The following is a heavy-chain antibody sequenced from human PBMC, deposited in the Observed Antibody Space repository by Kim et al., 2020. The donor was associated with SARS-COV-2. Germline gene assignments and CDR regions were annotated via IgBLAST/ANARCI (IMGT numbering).Heavy chain of an antibody. D-gene: IGHD3-9*01. CDR1: GYTFTSYY. CDR3: RTGGYFDWLFHKGETYYFDY. J-gene: IGHJ4*02. CDR2: INPSGGST. V-gene: IGHV1-46*01. Sequence: ASVKVSCKASGYTFTSYYMHWVRQAPGQGLEWMGIINPSGGSTSYAQKFQGRVTMTRDTSTSTVYMELSSLRSEDTAVYYCRTGGYFDWLFHKGETYYFDYWGQGTLVTVSS.